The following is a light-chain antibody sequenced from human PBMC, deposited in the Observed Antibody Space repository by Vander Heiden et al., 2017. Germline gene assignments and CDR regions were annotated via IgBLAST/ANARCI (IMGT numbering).Light chain of an antibody. J-gene: IGLJ1*01. CDR2: QDS. Sequence: SYELTQPPSVSVSPGQTASITCSGDKLGDKYACWYQQKPGQSPVLVIYQDSKRPSGIPERFSGSNSGNTATLTISGTQAMDEADYYCQAWDSGNYVFGTGTKVTVL. V-gene: IGLV3-1*01. CDR3: QAWDSGNYV. CDR1: KLGDKY.